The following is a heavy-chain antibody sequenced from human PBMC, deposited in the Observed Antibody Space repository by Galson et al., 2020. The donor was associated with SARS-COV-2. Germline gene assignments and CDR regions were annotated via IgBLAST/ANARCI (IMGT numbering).Heavy chain of an antibody. J-gene: IGHJ6*03. CDR3: ARSDTVTPGRDYYYYYMDV. V-gene: IGHV4-31*03. D-gene: IGHD4-4*01. Sequence: SETLSLTCTVSGGSISSGGYYWSWIRQHPGKGLEWIGYIYYSGSTYYNPSLKSRVTISVDTSKNQFSLKLSSVTAADTAVYYCARSDTVTPGRDYYYYYMDVWGKGTTVTVSS. CDR2: IYYSGST. CDR1: GGSISSGGYY.